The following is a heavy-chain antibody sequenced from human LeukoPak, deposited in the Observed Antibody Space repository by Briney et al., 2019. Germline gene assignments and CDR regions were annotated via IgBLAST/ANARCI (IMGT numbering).Heavy chain of an antibody. CDR3: AREALRYFDWLLRPFDY. CDR1: GFTFSSYS. CDR2: ISSSSSTI. V-gene: IGHV3-48*04. Sequence: GGSLRLSCAASGFTFSSYSMNWVRQAPGKGLEWVSYISSSSSTIYYADSVKGRFTISRDNAKNSLYLQMNSLRAEDTAVYYCAREALRYFDWLLRPFDYWGQGTLVTVSS. D-gene: IGHD3-9*01. J-gene: IGHJ4*02.